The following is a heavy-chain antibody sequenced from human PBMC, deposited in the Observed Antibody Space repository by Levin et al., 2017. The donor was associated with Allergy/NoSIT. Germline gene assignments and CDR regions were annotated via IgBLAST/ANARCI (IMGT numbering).Heavy chain of an antibody. CDR3: ARGLTGTTAYGY. Sequence: SVKVSCKASGDTFSNYPITWVRQAPGQGLEWMGGIIPRFSAANYAQKFQGRVTFTADESTITAYMELSGLISADTAVYYCARGLTGTTAYGYWGQGALVIVSS. V-gene: IGHV1-69*13. CDR2: IIPRFSAA. J-gene: IGHJ4*02. D-gene: IGHD1-7*01. CDR1: GDTFSNYP.